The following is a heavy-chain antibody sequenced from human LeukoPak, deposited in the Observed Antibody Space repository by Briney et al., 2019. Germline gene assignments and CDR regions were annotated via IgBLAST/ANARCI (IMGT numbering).Heavy chain of an antibody. Sequence: GGSLRLSCAASGFTFRSNWMHWVRQAPGKGLVWVSYINSDGSTTNYADSVKGRITISRDNAKNSLYLQMNSLRAEDTAVYYCAREAYCGGDCSIDYWGQGTLVTVSS. CDR3: AREAYCGGDCSIDY. D-gene: IGHD2-21*02. J-gene: IGHJ4*02. V-gene: IGHV3-74*01. CDR1: GFTFRSNW. CDR2: INSDGSTT.